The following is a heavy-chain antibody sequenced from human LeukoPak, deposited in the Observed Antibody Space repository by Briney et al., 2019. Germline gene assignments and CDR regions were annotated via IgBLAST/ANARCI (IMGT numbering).Heavy chain of an antibody. CDR2: ISGSGDNT. CDR3: AKVWLTSGSYPVGPFDY. Sequence: GGSLRLSCAASKFTFSNYAMRWGRQAPGKGVEGGSAISGSGDNTHYSDSVKGRFTISRDNSKNKLYLQMNRLRGEDTAVYYCAKVWLTSGSYPVGPFDYWGQGTLVTVSS. V-gene: IGHV3-23*01. J-gene: IGHJ4*02. D-gene: IGHD1-26*01. CDR1: KFTFSNYA.